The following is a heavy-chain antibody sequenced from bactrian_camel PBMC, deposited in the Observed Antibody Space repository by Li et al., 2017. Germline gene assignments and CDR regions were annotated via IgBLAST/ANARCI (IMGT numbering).Heavy chain of an antibody. J-gene: IGHJ6*01. Sequence: VQLVESGGGSVQAGGSLRLSCAASGYPDSNYCLGWLRQAPGMEREEVASISTDYTGWESTYCADSVKGRFTISQGNAKNTVYLQMNTLKPEDSATYYCAANSKRFWSCTRAMKSTDFPYWGQGTQVTVS. CDR3: AANSKRFWSCTRAMKSTDFPY. V-gene: IGHV3S40*01. CDR1: GYPDSNYC. D-gene: IGHD1*01. CDR2: ISTDYTGWEST.